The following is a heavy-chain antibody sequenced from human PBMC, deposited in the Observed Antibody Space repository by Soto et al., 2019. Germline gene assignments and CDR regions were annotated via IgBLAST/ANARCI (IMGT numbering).Heavy chain of an antibody. D-gene: IGHD3-22*01. J-gene: IGHJ4*02. CDR3: ARERYYYDSSGYFRYFDY. CDR2: IYYSGST. Sequence: SETLSLSCTVSGGSISSGDYYWSWIRQPPGQGLEWIGSIYYSGSTYHNPSLKSRVTVSVDRSNNQFSLKLTSVTAADTAVYYCARERYYYDSSGYFRYFDYWGQGTLVTVSS. V-gene: IGHV4-39*02. CDR1: GGSISSGDYY.